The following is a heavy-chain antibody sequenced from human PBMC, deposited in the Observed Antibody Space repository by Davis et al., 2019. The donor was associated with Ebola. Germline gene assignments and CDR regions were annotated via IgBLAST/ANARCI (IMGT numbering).Heavy chain of an antibody. CDR3: AQIVLTVYAIGAFDI. Sequence: GSLRLSCTVSDYSISSGYYWGWIRQPPGKGLGWIGTIYHSGSTYYNPSLKSRVTISVDTSKNQFSLKLSSVTAADTAVYYCAQIVLTVYAIGAFDIWGQGTMVTVSS. D-gene: IGHD2-8*01. V-gene: IGHV4-38-2*02. CDR2: IYHSGST. J-gene: IGHJ3*02. CDR1: DYSISSGYY.